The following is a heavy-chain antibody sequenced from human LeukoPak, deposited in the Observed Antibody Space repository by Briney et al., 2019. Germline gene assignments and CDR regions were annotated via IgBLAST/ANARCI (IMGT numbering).Heavy chain of an antibody. V-gene: IGHV3-53*01. Sequence: SGGSLRLSCAASGFTFSSYAMHWVRQAPGKGLEWVSVIYSGGSTYYADSVKGRFTISRDNSKNTLYLQMNSLRAEDTAVYYCARVAIRFGELYIDYWGQGTLVTVSS. CDR2: IYSGGST. J-gene: IGHJ4*02. CDR3: ARVAIRFGELYIDY. D-gene: IGHD3-10*01. CDR1: GFTFSSYA.